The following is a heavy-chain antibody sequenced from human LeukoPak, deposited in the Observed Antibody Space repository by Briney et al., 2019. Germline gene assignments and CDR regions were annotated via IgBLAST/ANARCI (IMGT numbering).Heavy chain of an antibody. Sequence: ASVKVSCKASGYTFTSYGISWVRQAPGRGLEWMGWISAYNGNTNYAQKLQGRVTMTTDTSTSTAYMELRSLRSDDTAVYYCASPHPLRFLEWLPTGYSYYMDVWGKGTTVTVSS. V-gene: IGHV1-18*01. J-gene: IGHJ6*03. D-gene: IGHD3-3*01. CDR2: ISAYNGNT. CDR1: GYTFTSYG. CDR3: ASPHPLRFLEWLPTGYSYYMDV.